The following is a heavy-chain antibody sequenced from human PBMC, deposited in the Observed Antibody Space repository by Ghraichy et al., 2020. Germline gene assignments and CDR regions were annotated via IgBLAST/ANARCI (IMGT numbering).Heavy chain of an antibody. CDR1: GFTFRNYA. V-gene: IGHV3-23*01. Sequence: GGSLRLSCKASGFTFRNYAMSWVRQAPGKGPEWVSSIHGASAGKYYTDSVKGRFIVSRDDSKDTLYLEMSSLRVDDTAIYSCVKDLVSANGVFDAFDIWGRGTMVTVSS. CDR2: IHGASAGK. J-gene: IGHJ3*02. CDR3: VKDLVSANGVFDAFDI. D-gene: IGHD1-26*01.